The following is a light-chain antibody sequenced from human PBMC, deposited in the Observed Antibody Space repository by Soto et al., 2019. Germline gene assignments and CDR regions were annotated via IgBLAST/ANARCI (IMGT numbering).Light chain of an antibody. V-gene: IGLV1-44*01. CDR3: ATWDDSLNGWL. Sequence: QSVLTQPPSASGTPGQRVTISCSGSSSNIGSNAVNWYQQLPGTAPKLLIYRHNQRPSGVPDRFSGSKSGTSASLAISGLQSEDEGDYYRATWDDSLNGWLFGGGTKLTVL. CDR1: SSNIGSNA. J-gene: IGLJ2*01. CDR2: RHN.